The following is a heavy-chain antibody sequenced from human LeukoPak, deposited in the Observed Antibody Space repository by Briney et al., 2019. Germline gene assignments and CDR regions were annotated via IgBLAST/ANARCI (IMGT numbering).Heavy chain of an antibody. Sequence: PGGSLRLSCTVSGFTLSSYEMSWIRQAPGKGLEWVSAISGSGGSTYYADSVKGRFTISRDNSKNTLYLQMNSLRAEDTAVYYCAKDVVTPHTAMVYYFDYWGQGTLVTVSS. CDR2: ISGSGGST. CDR1: GFTLSSYE. V-gene: IGHV3-23*01. D-gene: IGHD5-18*01. CDR3: AKDVVTPHTAMVYYFDY. J-gene: IGHJ4*02.